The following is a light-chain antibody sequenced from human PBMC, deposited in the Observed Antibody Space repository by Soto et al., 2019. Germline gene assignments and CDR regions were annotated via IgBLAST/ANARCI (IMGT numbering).Light chain of an antibody. Sequence: DIPMTQSPSSLSASAGDRVTITCRASETIRGYLNWYRQKPGRAPEILLYAASNLQSGVPSRFSGAGSGTEFTLTISALQSEDFATYFCQQTFGTPRTFGQGTRVEI. CDR2: AAS. V-gene: IGKV1-39*01. CDR1: ETIRGY. CDR3: QQTFGTPRT. J-gene: IGKJ1*01.